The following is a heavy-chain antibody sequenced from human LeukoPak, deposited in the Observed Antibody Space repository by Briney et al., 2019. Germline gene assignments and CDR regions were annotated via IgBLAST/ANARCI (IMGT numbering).Heavy chain of an antibody. Sequence: ASVKVSCKVSGYTLTELSMHWVRQAPGKGLEWMVGFDPEDGETIYARKFQGRVTMTEDTSTDTAYMELSSLRSEDTAVYYCATDSHSFRPTDAFDIWGQGTTVTVSS. CDR1: GYTLTELS. V-gene: IGHV1-24*01. D-gene: IGHD2/OR15-2a*01. CDR2: FDPEDGET. J-gene: IGHJ3*02. CDR3: ATDSHSFRPTDAFDI.